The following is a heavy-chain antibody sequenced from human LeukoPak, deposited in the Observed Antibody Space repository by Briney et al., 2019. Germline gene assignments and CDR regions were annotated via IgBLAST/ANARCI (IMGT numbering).Heavy chain of an antibody. D-gene: IGHD3-10*01. CDR1: GFTFSSYE. Sequence: GGSLRLSCAASGFTFSSYEMNWVRQAPGKGLERVSYISSSGSTIYYADSAKGRFTISRDNAKNSLYLQMNSLRAEDTAVYYCARATLDYYGSGSYLKAPDYWGQGTLVTVSS. V-gene: IGHV3-48*03. J-gene: IGHJ4*02. CDR3: ARATLDYYGSGSYLKAPDY. CDR2: ISSSGSTI.